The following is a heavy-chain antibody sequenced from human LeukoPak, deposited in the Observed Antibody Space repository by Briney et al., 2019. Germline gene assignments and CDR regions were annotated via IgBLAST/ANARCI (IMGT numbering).Heavy chain of an antibody. CDR3: ARSTLPVIAAAGGYYGMDV. CDR2: ISYDGSNK. V-gene: IGHV3-30-3*01. Sequence: PGGSLRLSCAASGFTFSSYAMHWVRQAPGKGLEWVAVISYDGSNKYYADSVKGRFTISRDNSKNTLYLQMNSLRAEDTAVYYCARSTLPVIAAAGGYYGMDVWGKGTTVTVSS. D-gene: IGHD6-13*01. J-gene: IGHJ6*04. CDR1: GFTFSSYA.